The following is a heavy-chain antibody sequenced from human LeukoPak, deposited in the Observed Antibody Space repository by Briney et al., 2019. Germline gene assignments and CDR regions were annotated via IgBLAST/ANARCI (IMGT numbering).Heavy chain of an antibody. J-gene: IGHJ1*01. CDR2: IYTSGST. V-gene: IGHV4-4*07. D-gene: IGHD1-26*01. Sequence: SETLSLTCTVSGGSISSYYWSWIRQPAGKGLEWIGRIYTSGSTNYNPSLKSRVTMSVDTSKNQFSLKLSSVTAADTAVYYCARGPLLGAIDSPAEYFQHWGQGTLVTVSS. CDR1: GGSISSYY. CDR3: ARGPLLGAIDSPAEYFQH.